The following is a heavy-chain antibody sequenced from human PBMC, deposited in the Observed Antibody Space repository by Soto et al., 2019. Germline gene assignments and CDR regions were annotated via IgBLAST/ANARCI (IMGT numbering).Heavy chain of an antibody. J-gene: IGHJ4*02. D-gene: IGHD3-22*01. Sequence: QVQLVQSGAEVRKPGSSVKVSCKASGGTFSRHAISWVRQAPGQGREWMGGIIPIFGTANHAQKFQGRVTIIADESTSTVYMDLSSLRSEDTAMYYCARGWGYDSNDYYYAYWGQGTLVIVSS. CDR2: IIPIFGTA. CDR1: GGTFSRHA. CDR3: ARGWGYDSNDYYYAY. V-gene: IGHV1-69*01.